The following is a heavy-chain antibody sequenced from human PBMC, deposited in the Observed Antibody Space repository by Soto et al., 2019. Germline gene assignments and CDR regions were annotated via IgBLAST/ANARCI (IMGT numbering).Heavy chain of an antibody. V-gene: IGHV1-3*01. CDR3: AREVYYYDSSGYYNWFDP. CDR1: GYTFTSYA. D-gene: IGHD3-22*01. J-gene: IGHJ5*02. CDR2: INAGNGNT. Sequence: ASVKVSCKASGYTFTSYAMHWVRQAPGQRLEWMGWINAGNGNTKYSQKFQGRVTITRDTSASTAYMELSSLRSEDTAVYYCAREVYYYDSSGYYNWFDPWGQGTLVTVSS.